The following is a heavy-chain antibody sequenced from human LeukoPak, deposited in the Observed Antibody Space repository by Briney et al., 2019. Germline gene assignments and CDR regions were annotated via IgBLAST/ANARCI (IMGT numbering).Heavy chain of an antibody. V-gene: IGHV3-48*02. D-gene: IGHD3-10*01. CDR2: ITSSSSTI. J-gene: IGHJ4*02. CDR1: GFTFSSYS. Sequence: RGSLRLSCAASGFTFSSYSMIWVRQAPGKGLEWVSYITSSSSTISYADSVRGRFTISRDNAKNSLYLQMNSLRDEDAAVYYCARVEYGSGSYYKTLDYWGPGTLVTVSS. CDR3: ARVEYGSGSYYKTLDY.